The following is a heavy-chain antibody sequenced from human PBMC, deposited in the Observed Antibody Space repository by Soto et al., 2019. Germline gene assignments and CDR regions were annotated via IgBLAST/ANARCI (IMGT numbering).Heavy chain of an antibody. V-gene: IGHV4-34*01. D-gene: IGHD3-22*01. CDR3: ARGKNSSRRDFDY. J-gene: IGHJ4*02. Sequence: SVTLSLTCAFYGVSCIGYYWGWIRQHPGKGLEWIGEINHSGSTNYNPSLKSRVTISVDTSKNQFSLKLSSVTAADTAVYYCARGKNSSRRDFDYWGQGTLVNVSS. CDR1: GVSCIGYY. CDR2: INHSGST.